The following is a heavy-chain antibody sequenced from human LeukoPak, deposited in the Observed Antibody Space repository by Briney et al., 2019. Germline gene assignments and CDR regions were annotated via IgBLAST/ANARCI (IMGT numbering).Heavy chain of an antibody. D-gene: IGHD3-9*01. J-gene: IGHJ4*02. CDR3: TTFDYDILTDDGSFDS. CDR2: MKSKTDGGTT. CDR1: GFTFSYAW. V-gene: IGHV3-15*01. Sequence: TGGSLRLSCAASGFTFSYAWMSWVRQAPGKGLEWVGRMKSKTDGGTTDYAAPVKGRFTISRDDSKNTLFLQMSGLRTEDTAVYFCTTFDYDILTDDGSFDSWGQGTLVTVSS.